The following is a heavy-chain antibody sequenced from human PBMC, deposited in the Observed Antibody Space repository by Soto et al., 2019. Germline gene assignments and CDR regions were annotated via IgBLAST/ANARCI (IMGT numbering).Heavy chain of an antibody. CDR1: GLIFGDYA. CDR3: SRSLFGGYGLDV. Sequence: GGSLRLSCIGSGLIFGDYAMSWFRQSPGEGLEWVGLIRSKSNGGTAEYAASVKGRFTISRDDSKSIAYLQMNSLKTADTALYYCSRSLFGGYGLDVWGQGTTVTVSS. CDR2: IRSKSNGGTA. V-gene: IGHV3-49*03. J-gene: IGHJ6*02. D-gene: IGHD3-10*01.